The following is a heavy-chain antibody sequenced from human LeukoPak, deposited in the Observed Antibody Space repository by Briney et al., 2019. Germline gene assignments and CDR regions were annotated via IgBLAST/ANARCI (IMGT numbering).Heavy chain of an antibody. CDR3: ARVVFGVRVPDY. D-gene: IGHD3-3*01. J-gene: IGHJ4*02. CDR1: GFTFSDYY. CDR2: ISAGGTTM. Sequence: SGGSLRLSCAASGFTFSDYYMSWIRQTPGKGLEWVSYISAGGTTMDYAKSVKGRFTISRDNAKDSLYLQMNSLRAEDTAVYYCARVVFGVRVPDYWGQGTLVTVSS. V-gene: IGHV3-11*01.